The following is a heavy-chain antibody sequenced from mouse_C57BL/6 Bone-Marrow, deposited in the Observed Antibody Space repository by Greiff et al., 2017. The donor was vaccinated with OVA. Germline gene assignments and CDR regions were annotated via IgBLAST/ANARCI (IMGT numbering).Heavy chain of an antibody. J-gene: IGHJ3*01. V-gene: IGHV5-4*01. D-gene: IGHD2-4*01. CDR3: ARDERLRRRFAY. CDR1: GFTFSSHA. Sequence: EVMLVESGGGLVKPGGSLKLSCAASGFTFSSHAMSWVRQTPEKRLEWVATISDGGSYTYYPDNVKGRFTISRDNAKNNLYLQMSHLKSEDTAMYYCARDERLRRRFAYWGQGTLVTVSA. CDR2: ISDGGSYT.